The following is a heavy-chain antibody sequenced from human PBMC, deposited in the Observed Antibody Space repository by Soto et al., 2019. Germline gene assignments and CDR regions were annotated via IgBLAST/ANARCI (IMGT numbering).Heavy chain of an antibody. J-gene: IGHJ4*02. V-gene: IGHV1-18*01. CDR2: ISAYNGNT. CDR1: GYTFTSYG. Sequence: ASVKVSCKASGYTFTSYGISWVRQAPGQGLEWMGWISAYNGNTNYAQKLQGRVTMTTDTSTSTAYMELRSLRSDDTAVYYCARDKRFLEWLVGGVDYWGQGTLVTVSS. D-gene: IGHD3-3*01. CDR3: ARDKRFLEWLVGGVDY.